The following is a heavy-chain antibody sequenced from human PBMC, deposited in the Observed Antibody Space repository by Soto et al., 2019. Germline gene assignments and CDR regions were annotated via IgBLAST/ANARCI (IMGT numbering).Heavy chain of an antibody. CDR1: GFTFSNYW. CDR2: LNGDGTTT. D-gene: IGHD2-15*01. CDR3: ARGIRIYYAMDV. Sequence: EVQLVESGGGLVQPGGSLRLSCETSGFTFSNYWMHWVRQVPGKGLVWVSRLNGDGTTTNYADSVKGRFTISRDNAKNKVYLQMSSLGAEDTAVYYCARGIRIYYAMDVWCQGTTVTVSS. J-gene: IGHJ6*02. V-gene: IGHV3-74*01.